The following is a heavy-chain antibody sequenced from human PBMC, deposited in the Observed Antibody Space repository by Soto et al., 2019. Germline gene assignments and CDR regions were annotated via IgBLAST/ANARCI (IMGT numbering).Heavy chain of an antibody. J-gene: IGHJ6*03. CDR3: ARHVSARPRYYDCWSGYSLSNYYMDV. Sequence: PGESLKISCKGSGYSFTSYWIGWVRQMPGKGLEWMGIIYPGDSDTRYSPSFQGQVTISADKSISTAYLQWSSLKASDTAMYYYARHVSARPRYYDCWSGYSLSNYYMDVWGKGTTVTVSS. V-gene: IGHV5-51*01. CDR2: IYPGDSDT. D-gene: IGHD3-3*01. CDR1: GYSFTSYW.